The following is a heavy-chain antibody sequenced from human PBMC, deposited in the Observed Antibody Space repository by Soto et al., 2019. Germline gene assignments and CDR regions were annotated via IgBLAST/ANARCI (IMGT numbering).Heavy chain of an antibody. D-gene: IGHD4-17*01. J-gene: IGHJ3*02. CDR3: AKDRGAVTTTPDAFDI. CDR1: GYTFDDYA. CDR2: ISWNSGSI. V-gene: IGHV3-9*01. Sequence: VQLVESGGGVVQPGRSLRLSCAASGYTFDDYAMHWVRQAPGKGLEWVSGISWNSGSIGYADSVKGRFTISRDNAKNSLYLQMNSLRAEDTALYYCAKDRGAVTTTPDAFDIWGQGTMVTVSS.